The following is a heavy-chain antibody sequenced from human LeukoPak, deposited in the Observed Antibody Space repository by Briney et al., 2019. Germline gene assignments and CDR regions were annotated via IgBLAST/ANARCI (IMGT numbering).Heavy chain of an antibody. J-gene: IGHJ6*03. D-gene: IGHD6-6*01. CDR1: GFTFSSYA. CDR2: ISYDGSNK. V-gene: IGHV3-30*01. Sequence: GGSLRLSCAASGFTFSSYAMHWVRQAPGKGLEWVAVISYDGSNKYYADSVKGRFTISRDNSKNTLYLQMNSLRAEDTAVYYCARDKQLLANYYYYMDVWGKGTTVTVSS. CDR3: ARDKQLLANYYYYMDV.